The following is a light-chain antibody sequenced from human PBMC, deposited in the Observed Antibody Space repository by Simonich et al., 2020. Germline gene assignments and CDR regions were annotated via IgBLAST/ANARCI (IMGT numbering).Light chain of an antibody. CDR1: SCDVGGYNY. CDR3: SSYAGSNNLV. V-gene: IGLV2-14*01. J-gene: IGLJ3*02. Sequence: QSALTQPASVSGSPGQSITISCTGTSCDVGGYNYVSWYQQHPGKAPKLMIYDVIKRPSGVSNRFSGSQSGNTASLTISGLQAEDEADYYCSSYAGSNNLVFGGGTKLTVL. CDR2: DVI.